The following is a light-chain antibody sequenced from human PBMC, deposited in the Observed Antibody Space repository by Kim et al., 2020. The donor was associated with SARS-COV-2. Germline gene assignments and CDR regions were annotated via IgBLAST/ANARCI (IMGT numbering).Light chain of an antibody. J-gene: IGKJ1*01. CDR2: EAS. V-gene: IGKV3-20*01. CDR3: HQYGRSWT. CDR1: QSVYSDY. Sequence: DIVLTQSPATLCLSPGDRDTLSCRASQSVYSDYLAWYQQKPGQAPRLLIHEASIRATGIPDRFSGSGSGTDFTLTIRRLQPEDFAVYFCHQYGRSWTFGQGTKVEI.